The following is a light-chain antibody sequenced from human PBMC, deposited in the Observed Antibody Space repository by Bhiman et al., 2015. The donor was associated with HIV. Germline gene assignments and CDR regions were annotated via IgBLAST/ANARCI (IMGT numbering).Light chain of an antibody. V-gene: IGLV1-40*01. J-gene: IGLJ3*02. CDR2: GNN. CDR1: SSNIGAGYD. Sequence: QPVLTQPPSVSGAPGQRVTISCTGSSSNIGAGYDVHWYQQLPGTAPKLLMYGNNNRPSGVPDRFSGSKSGTSASLAITGLQAEDGADYYCAAWDDSLSGGVFGGGTKLTVL. CDR3: AAWDDSLSGGV.